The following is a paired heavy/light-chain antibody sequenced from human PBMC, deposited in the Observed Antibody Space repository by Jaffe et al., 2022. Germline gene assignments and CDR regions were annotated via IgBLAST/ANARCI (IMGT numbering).Light chain of an antibody. Sequence: EIVLTQSPATLSLSPGERATLSCRASQSVSSYLAWYQQKPGQAPRLLIYDASNRATGIPARFSGSGSGTDFTLTISSLEPEDFAVYYCQQRSNWPPGITFGQGTRLEIK. CDR2: DAS. J-gene: IGKJ5*01. CDR3: QQRSNWPPGIT. CDR1: QSVSSY. V-gene: IGKV3-11*01.
Heavy chain of an antibody. D-gene: IGHD6-13*01. Sequence: EVQLVESGGGLVQPGGSLRLSCAASGFTFSSYSMNWVRQAPGKGLEWVSYISSSSSTIYYADSVKGRFTISRDNAKNSLYLQMNSLRAEDTAVYYCARDNSSSWYPLSGYYYYMDVWGKGTTVTVSS. CDR3: ARDNSSSWYPLSGYYYYMDV. V-gene: IGHV3-48*01. J-gene: IGHJ6*03. CDR2: ISSSSSTI. CDR1: GFTFSSYS.